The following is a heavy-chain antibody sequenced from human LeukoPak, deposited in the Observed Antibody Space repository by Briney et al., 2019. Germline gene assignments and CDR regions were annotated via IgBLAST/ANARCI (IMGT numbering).Heavy chain of an antibody. CDR2: IYYTGGT. V-gene: IGHV4-61*05. CDR3: AKYGNSGWVIDN. D-gene: IGHD6-19*01. J-gene: IGHJ4*02. CDR1: GAFIISSNYY. Sequence: SETLSLTCNVSGAFIISSNYYWTWIRQPPGKGLEYIGYIYYTGGTNYNPSLKSRVTISVDTSKNQFSLKLSSVTAADTAVYFCAKYGNSGWVIDNWGQGTLVTVSS.